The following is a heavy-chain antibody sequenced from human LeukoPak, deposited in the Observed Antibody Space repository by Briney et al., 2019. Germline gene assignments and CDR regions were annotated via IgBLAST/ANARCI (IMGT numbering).Heavy chain of an antibody. CDR3: ARVKSGGSGSSGTFDY. CDR1: GGSLSGYY. D-gene: IGHD3-10*01. V-gene: IGHV4-34*01. J-gene: IGHJ4*02. CDR2: INHSGST. Sequence: SETLSLTCAVYGGSLSGYYWSWIRQPPGKGREWIGEINHSGSTNYNPSLKSRVTISVDTSKNQFSLKLSSVTAADTAVYYCARVKSGGSGSSGTFDYWGQGTLVTVSS.